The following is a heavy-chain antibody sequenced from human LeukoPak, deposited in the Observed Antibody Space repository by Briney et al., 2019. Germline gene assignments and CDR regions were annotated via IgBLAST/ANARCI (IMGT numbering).Heavy chain of an antibody. D-gene: IGHD1-14*01. CDR2: ITASGTTT. CDR3: ARTTLSGSPTD. CDR1: GSNFHEYE. J-gene: IGHJ1*01. Sequence: RGSLRLSCVASGSNFHEYEMNWGCQAPEKGLGWFAHITASGTTTHYPDSRRARSSISRNNDKSSLYLQMDTLRVDATGVYYCARTTLSGSPTDWGQGTLLIVSS. V-gene: IGHV3-48*03.